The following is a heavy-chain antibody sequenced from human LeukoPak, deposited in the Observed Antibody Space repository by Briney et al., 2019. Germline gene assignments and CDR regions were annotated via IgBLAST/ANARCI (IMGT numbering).Heavy chain of an antibody. CDR3: ARGKLLGAFDI. V-gene: IGHV4-59*12. CDR2: IYYSGST. CDR1: GIPISNYY. D-gene: IGHD4-23*01. Sequence: SETLSLTCTVSGIPISNYYWNWIRQSPGKGLEWIGYIYYSGSTDYNPSLKSRVAISVDTSKNQFSLKLSSVTAADTAVYYCARGKLLGAFDIWGQGTMVTVSS. J-gene: IGHJ3*02.